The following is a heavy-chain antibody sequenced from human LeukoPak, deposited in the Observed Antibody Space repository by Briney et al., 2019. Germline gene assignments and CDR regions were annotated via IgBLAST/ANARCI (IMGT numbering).Heavy chain of an antibody. J-gene: IGHJ4*02. CDR2: ISGSSGSI. Sequence: GGSLRLFCAASGFTFSSYSMSWVRQAPGKGLEWISYISGSSGSIFYADSVKGRFTISRDIAQNSLYLQMNNLRDEDTAVYYCTRSVVVTAIPGYWGQGTLVTVSS. V-gene: IGHV3-48*02. CDR1: GFTFSSYS. D-gene: IGHD2-21*02. CDR3: TRSVVVTAIPGY.